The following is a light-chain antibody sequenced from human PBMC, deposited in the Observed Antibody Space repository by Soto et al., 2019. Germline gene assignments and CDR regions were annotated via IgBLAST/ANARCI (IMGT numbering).Light chain of an antibody. V-gene: IGKV3-11*01. Sequence: DIVLTQSPAALSFSPGERATLSCRASQNVANYLDWYQQKPGQAPRLLIYESSNRATGIAARFSGSGSGTELTLTISRLQSEDFALYYCKQYNNWPPKRTFAQWTKVDIX. CDR2: ESS. J-gene: IGKJ1*01. CDR3: KQYNNWPPKRT. CDR1: QNVANY.